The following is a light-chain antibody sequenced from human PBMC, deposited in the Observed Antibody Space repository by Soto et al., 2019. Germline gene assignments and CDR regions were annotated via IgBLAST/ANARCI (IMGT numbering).Light chain of an antibody. J-gene: IGKJ5*01. CDR1: QRINIY. Sequence: DIQMTQSPSSLSTSVGDRVTITCRASQRINIYLNWYRQKPGKAPELLIYSASNLQSGVPSRFSGSGSGTDFTLTISSLQPEYFATYYCQQSFSTPPFGQGTRLDIK. CDR3: QQSFSTPP. V-gene: IGKV1-39*01. CDR2: SAS.